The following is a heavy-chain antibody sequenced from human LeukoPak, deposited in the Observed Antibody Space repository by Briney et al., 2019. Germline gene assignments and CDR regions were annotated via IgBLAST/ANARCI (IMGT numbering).Heavy chain of an antibody. CDR3: ARHCPYDSGAYQDDFDM. J-gene: IGHJ3*02. CDR1: GASISRHY. D-gene: IGHD3-22*01. Sequence: AETLSLTSTLSGASISRHYLIGIRQPPGKGLDWLAYIHNSGRTNYNPSLKSRLTISLDTSKNQFSLNVRSVTAADTAVYDCARHCPYDSGAYQDDFDMGRQGTMVTVSS. V-gene: IGHV4-59*08. CDR2: IHNSGRT.